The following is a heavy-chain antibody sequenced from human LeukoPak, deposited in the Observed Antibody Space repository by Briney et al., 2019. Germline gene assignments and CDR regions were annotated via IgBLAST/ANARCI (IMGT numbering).Heavy chain of an antibody. J-gene: IGHJ5*02. V-gene: IGHV4-4*07. CDR1: GGSISSYY. Sequence: PSETLSPTCTVSGGSISSYYWSWIRQPAGKGLEWIGRIYTSGSTNYNPSLKSRVTMSVDTSKNQFSLKLSSVTAADTAVYYCARDIVVVPAAMLHINWFDPWGQGTLVTVSS. CDR3: ARDIVVVPAAMLHINWFDP. CDR2: IYTSGST. D-gene: IGHD2-2*01.